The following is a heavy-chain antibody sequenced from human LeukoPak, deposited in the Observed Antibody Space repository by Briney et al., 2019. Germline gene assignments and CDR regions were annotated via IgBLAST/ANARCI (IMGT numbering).Heavy chain of an antibody. CDR2: ISYDGSNK. Sequence: PGGSLRLSCAASGFTFSSYAMHWVRQAPGKGLEWVAVISYDGSNKYYADSVKGRFTISRDNSKNTLYLQMNSLTAEDTAVYYCARALAPRGYSYGYGLGGSFDYWGQGTLVTVSS. V-gene: IGHV3-30*04. D-gene: IGHD5-18*01. J-gene: IGHJ4*02. CDR1: GFTFSSYA. CDR3: ARALAPRGYSYGYGLGGSFDY.